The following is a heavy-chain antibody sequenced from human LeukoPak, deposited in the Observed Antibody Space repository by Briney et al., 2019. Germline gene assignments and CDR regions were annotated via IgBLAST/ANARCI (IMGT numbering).Heavy chain of an antibody. Sequence: PGGSLRLSCAGSAFTFSSYSMNWVRQAPGKGLEWVSSISSSSSYIYYADSVKGRFTISRDNAKNSLYLQMNSLRAEDTAVYYCAGAPRGDIVATGCDYWGQGTLVTVSS. CDR3: AGAPRGDIVATGCDY. D-gene: IGHD5-12*01. J-gene: IGHJ4*02. V-gene: IGHV3-21*01. CDR1: AFTFSSYS. CDR2: ISSSSSYI.